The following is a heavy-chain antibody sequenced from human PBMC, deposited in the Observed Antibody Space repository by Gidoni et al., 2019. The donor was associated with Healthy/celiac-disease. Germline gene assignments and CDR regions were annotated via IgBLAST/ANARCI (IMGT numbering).Heavy chain of an antibody. CDR2: IYYSWST. D-gene: IGHD5-12*01. Sequence: HVQLQESGPGLFKPSQTLSLPCTVSGGSISSGGYYWSWICQHPGMGLEWIGYIYYSWSTYYNPSLKSRVTISVDTYKNQFSLKLSSVTAADTAVYYCARRNSGYDSGAFDIWGQGTMVTVSS. J-gene: IGHJ3*02. CDR1: GGSISSGGYY. CDR3: ARRNSGYDSGAFDI. V-gene: IGHV4-31*03.